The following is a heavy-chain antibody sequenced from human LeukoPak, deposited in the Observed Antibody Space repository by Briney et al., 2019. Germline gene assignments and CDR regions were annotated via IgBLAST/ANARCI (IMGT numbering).Heavy chain of an antibody. CDR3: TTEYGRNYYGSGSFYKYYFDY. CDR2: IRSKADGGTT. CDR1: GLTFTDAW. D-gene: IGHD3-10*01. Sequence: PGGSLRLSCAASGLTFTDAWMSWVRQGPGKGLEWVGRIRSKADGGTTDYGAPVKGRFTISRDDSKNTVYLQMNSLKTEDTAVYYCTTEYGRNYYGSGSFYKYYFDYWGQGTLVTVSS. J-gene: IGHJ4*02. V-gene: IGHV3-15*01.